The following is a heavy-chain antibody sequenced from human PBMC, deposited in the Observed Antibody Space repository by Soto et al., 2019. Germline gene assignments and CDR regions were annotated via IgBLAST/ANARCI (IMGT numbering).Heavy chain of an antibody. CDR2: ISYDGSNK. Sequence: QVQLVESGGGVVQPGRSLRLSCAASGFTFSSYGMHWVRQAPGKGLAWVAVISYDGSNKYYADSLKGRFTISRDNSRNTLFLQMNSLRAEDTAVYYCARDSVLEYGNWFDPWGQGTLVTVSS. D-gene: IGHD1-1*01. CDR3: ARDSVLEYGNWFDP. J-gene: IGHJ5*02. CDR1: GFTFSSYG. V-gene: IGHV3-30*03.